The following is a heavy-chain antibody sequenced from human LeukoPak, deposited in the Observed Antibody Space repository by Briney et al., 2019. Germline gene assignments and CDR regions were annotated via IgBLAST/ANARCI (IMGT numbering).Heavy chain of an antibody. CDR2: ISYDGSNK. CDR3: ARDRVYSGYYHDAFDI. D-gene: IGHD5-12*01. CDR1: GFTFSSYG. V-gene: IGHV3-30*03. Sequence: GGSLRLSCAASGFTFSSYGMHWVRRAPGKGLEWVAVISYDGSNKYYADSVKGRFTISRDNSKNSLYLQMNSLRAEDTAVYYCARDRVYSGYYHDAFDIWGQGTMVTVSS. J-gene: IGHJ3*02.